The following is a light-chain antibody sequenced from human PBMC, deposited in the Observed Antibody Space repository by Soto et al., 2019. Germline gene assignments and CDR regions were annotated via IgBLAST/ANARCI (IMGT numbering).Light chain of an antibody. V-gene: IGKV2-29*03. Sequence: DIVMTQTPLSLSVNPGQPASISCKSDQGLLPIEGKTYLHWYLQRPGQPPQLLMYEVSNRSSGVPDRFTGSGSGTDFTLKISRVEAEDVGVYYCMQGVHLPHTFGQGTKLEIK. J-gene: IGKJ2*01. CDR3: MQGVHLPHT. CDR2: EVS. CDR1: QGLLPIEGKTY.